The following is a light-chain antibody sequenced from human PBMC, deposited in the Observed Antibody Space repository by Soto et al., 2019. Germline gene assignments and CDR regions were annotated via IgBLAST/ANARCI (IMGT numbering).Light chain of an antibody. Sequence: SYELTQPPSVSVSPGQTASITCSGDKLGDKYASWYQQKPGQSPVVVIYKDSKRPSGIPERFSGSNSGNTATLTISGTQAMDEADYYCQAWDTSTAGGVFGGGTKLTVL. CDR2: KDS. V-gene: IGLV3-1*01. J-gene: IGLJ3*02. CDR3: QAWDTSTAGGV. CDR1: KLGDKY.